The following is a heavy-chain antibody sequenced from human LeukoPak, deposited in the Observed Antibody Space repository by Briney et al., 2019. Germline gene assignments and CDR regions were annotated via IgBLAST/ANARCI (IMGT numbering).Heavy chain of an antibody. CDR2: IYYSGST. V-gene: IGHV4-39*07. J-gene: IGHJ4*02. CDR3: AREIPGTGKNDY. CDR1: GGSISSYY. Sequence: PSETLSLTCTVSGGSISSYYWGWIRQPPGKGLEWIGSIYYSGSTYYNPSLKSRVTISIDTSKNQFSLKLSSVTAADTAVYYCAREIPGTGKNDYWGQGTLVSVSS. D-gene: IGHD1-1*01.